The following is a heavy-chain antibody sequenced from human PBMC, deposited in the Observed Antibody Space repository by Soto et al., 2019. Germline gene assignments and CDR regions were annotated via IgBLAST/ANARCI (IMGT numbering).Heavy chain of an antibody. Sequence: PGGSLRLSCAASGFTFSSYAMSWVRQAPGKGLEWVSAISGSGGSTYYADSVKGRFTISRDNSKNTLYLQMNSLRAEDTAVYYCAKASYYDFWSGYYVGGVGDYYGMDVWGQGTTVTVSS. D-gene: IGHD3-3*01. V-gene: IGHV3-23*01. CDR3: AKASYYDFWSGYYVGGVGDYYGMDV. CDR2: ISGSGGST. CDR1: GFTFSSYA. J-gene: IGHJ6*02.